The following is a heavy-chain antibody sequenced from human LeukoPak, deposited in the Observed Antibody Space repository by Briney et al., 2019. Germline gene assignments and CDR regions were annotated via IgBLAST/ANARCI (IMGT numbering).Heavy chain of an antibody. CDR3: AKGPHRGYCSSTSCYGDDAFDI. CDR1: GFTFSSYG. CDR2: IWYDGSNK. D-gene: IGHD2-2*01. Sequence: GRSLRLSCAASGFTFSSYGMHWVRQAPGKGLEWVAVIWYDGSNKYYADSVKGRFTISRDNSKNTLYLQMNSLRAEDTAVYYCAKGPHRGYCSSTSCYGDDAFDIWGQGTMVTVSS. V-gene: IGHV3-33*06. J-gene: IGHJ3*02.